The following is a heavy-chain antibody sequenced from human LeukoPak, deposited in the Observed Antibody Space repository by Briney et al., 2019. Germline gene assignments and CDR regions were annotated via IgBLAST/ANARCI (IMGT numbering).Heavy chain of an antibody. CDR2: ISSNGGST. CDR1: GFTFSSYA. V-gene: IGHV3-64*01. J-gene: IGHJ4*02. D-gene: IGHD2-2*01. CDR3: ARGVPIVVVPAAVDY. Sequence: GGSLRLSCAASGFTFSSYAMHWVRQAPGKGLEYVSAISSNGGSTYYANSVKGGFTISRDNSKNTLYLQMGSLRAEDMAVYYCARGVPIVVVPAAVDYWGQGTLVTVSS.